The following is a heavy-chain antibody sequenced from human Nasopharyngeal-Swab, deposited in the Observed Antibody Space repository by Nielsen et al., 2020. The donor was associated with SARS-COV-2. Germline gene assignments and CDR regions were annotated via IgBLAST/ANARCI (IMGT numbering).Heavy chain of an antibody. V-gene: IGHV1-24*01. D-gene: IGHD2-2*01. CDR1: GYTLTELS. J-gene: IGHJ3*02. Sequence: ASVKVSCKVSGYTLTELSMHWVRQAPGKGLEWMGGFDPEDGETIYAQKFQGRVTMTEDTSTDPAYMELSSLRSEDTAVYYCATVPAATPYAFDIWGQGTMVTVSS. CDR3: ATVPAATPYAFDI. CDR2: FDPEDGET.